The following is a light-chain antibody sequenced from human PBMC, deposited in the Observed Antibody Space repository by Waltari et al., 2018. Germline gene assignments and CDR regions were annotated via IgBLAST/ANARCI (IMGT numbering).Light chain of an antibody. CDR3: ASWDDSLNGPV. V-gene: IGLV1-44*01. CDR2: DNN. J-gene: IGLJ2*01. CDR1: RSKIGTNA. Sequence: QSVLTQPPSASGAPGQRVPISCSGSRSKIGTNAVNWYQRLPGMAPKLAVFDNNQRPSGVPDRFSGSKSGTSASLAISGLQSEDEADYFCASWDDSLNGPVFGGGTKLTVL.